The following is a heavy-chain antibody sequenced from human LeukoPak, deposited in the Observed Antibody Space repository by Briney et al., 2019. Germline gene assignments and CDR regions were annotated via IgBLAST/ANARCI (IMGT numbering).Heavy chain of an antibody. Sequence: GASVKVSCKASGYTFTSYGISWVRQAPGQGLEWMGWISAYNGNTNYAQKLQGRVTMTTDTSTSTAYMELRSLRSDDTAVYYCASTDNDFWSGYPLKFDYWGQGTLVTVSS. D-gene: IGHD3-3*01. V-gene: IGHV1-18*01. J-gene: IGHJ4*02. CDR3: ASTDNDFWSGYPLKFDY. CDR1: GYTFTSYG. CDR2: ISAYNGNT.